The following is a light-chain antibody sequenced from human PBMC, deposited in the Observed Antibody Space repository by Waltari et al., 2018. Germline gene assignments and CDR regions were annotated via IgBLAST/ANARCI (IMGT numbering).Light chain of an antibody. CDR3: VAWDVSLSGYV. J-gene: IGLJ1*01. Sequence: QSVLTQPPSASGTPGQRVTISCSGSSPNIGSRPVNCYQQSPGTTPKLLIHDSNQRPSGVPDRFSGSKSGTSASLAISGLQSEDEADYYCVAWDVSLSGYVFGTGTKVTVL. CDR1: SPNIGSRP. V-gene: IGLV1-44*01. CDR2: DSN.